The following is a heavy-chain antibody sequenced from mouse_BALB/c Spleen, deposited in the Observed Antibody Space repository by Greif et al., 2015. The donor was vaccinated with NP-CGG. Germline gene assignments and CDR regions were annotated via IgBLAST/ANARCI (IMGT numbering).Heavy chain of an antibody. CDR2: INPSTGYT. J-gene: IGHJ2*01. V-gene: IGHV1-7*01. Sequence: VQLQQSGAELAKPGASVKMSCKASGYTFTSYWMHWVKQRPGQGLEWIGYINPSTGYTEYNQKFKDKATLTADKSSSTAYMQLSSQTSEDSAVYYCARYYFDYWGQGTTLTVSS. CDR1: GYTFTSYW. CDR3: ARYYFDY.